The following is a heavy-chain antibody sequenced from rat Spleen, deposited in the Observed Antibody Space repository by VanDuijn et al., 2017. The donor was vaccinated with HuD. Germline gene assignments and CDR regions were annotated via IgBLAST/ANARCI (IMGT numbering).Heavy chain of an antibody. J-gene: IGHJ2*01. CDR2: ISTDGGSS. D-gene: IGHD1-9*01. V-gene: IGHV5-58*01. CDR1: GFTFSSFW. CDR3: ARRHYGYTDYFDY. Sequence: EVQLVETGGGLVQPGRSLKLSCVTSGFTFSSFWMYWIRQAPGKGLEWVSSISTDGGSSYYPDSVKGRFTISRDNAQNTLYLQMNSLKSEDTATYYCARRHYGYTDYFDYWGQGVMVTVSS.